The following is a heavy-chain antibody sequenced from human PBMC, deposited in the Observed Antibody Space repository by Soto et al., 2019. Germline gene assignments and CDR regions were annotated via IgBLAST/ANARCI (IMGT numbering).Heavy chain of an antibody. CDR2: IYHSGST. Sequence: SETLSLTCAVSSGSISSSNWWSWVRKPPGKGLEWIGEIYHSGSTNYNPSLKSRVTISIDKSKNQFSLKLGSVTAADTAVYYCASTHFGELSLVAFDIWGQGTMVTVSS. CDR3: ASTHFGELSLVAFDI. D-gene: IGHD3-16*02. J-gene: IGHJ3*02. V-gene: IGHV4-4*02. CDR1: SGSISSSNW.